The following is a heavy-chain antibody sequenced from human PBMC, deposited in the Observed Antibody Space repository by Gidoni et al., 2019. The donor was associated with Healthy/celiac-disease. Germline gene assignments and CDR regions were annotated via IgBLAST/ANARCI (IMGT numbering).Heavy chain of an antibody. J-gene: IGHJ6*02. V-gene: IGHV3-23*01. CDR3: AKELPLGVPSGMDV. D-gene: IGHD2-8*01. CDR2: ISGSGGRT. CDR1: GFNFSSYA. Sequence: EVQLLESGGGLVQPGGSLRLSCAASGFNFSSYAMSWVRQAPGQGLEWVSAISGSGGRTYYADSVKGRFTISRENSKNTLYLQRNSLRAEDTAVYYCAKELPLGVPSGMDVWGQGTTVTVSS.